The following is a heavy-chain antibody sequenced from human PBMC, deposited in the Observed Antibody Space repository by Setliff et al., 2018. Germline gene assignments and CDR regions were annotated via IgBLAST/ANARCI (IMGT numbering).Heavy chain of an antibody. CDR3: AALDWGENFYNVDV. Sequence: GGSLRLSCAASGFTFTNYAMNWVRQAPGKGLEWVSRINGDATIAHYADSVKGRFTISRDNARNALYLQMVSLRGEDTGVYFCAALDWGENFYNVDVWGKGATVTVSS. CDR2: INGDATIA. V-gene: IGHV3-74*01. CDR1: GFTFTNYA. D-gene: IGHD7-27*01. J-gene: IGHJ6*03.